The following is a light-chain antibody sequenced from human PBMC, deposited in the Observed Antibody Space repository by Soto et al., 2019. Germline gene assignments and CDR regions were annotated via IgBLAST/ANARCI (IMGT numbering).Light chain of an antibody. CDR3: QSYDSSLNGYV. Sequence: QSVLTQPPSVSGAPGQRVTISCTGSSSNVGASFDVHWYQQIPRTAPKLLIYGNSNRPSGVPDRFSGSKSATSASLAITGLQAEDEADYYCQSYDSSLNGYVFGTGTTVTVL. J-gene: IGLJ1*01. CDR2: GNS. CDR1: SSNVGASFD. V-gene: IGLV1-40*01.